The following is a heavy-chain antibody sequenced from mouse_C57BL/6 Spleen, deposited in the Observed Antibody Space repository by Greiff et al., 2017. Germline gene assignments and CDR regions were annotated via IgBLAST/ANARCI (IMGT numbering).Heavy chain of an antibody. D-gene: IGHD2-4*01. CDR2: IRSKSNNYAT. CDR1: GFSFNTYA. V-gene: IGHV10-1*01. J-gene: IGHJ1*03. CDR3: VRTMGDYDWYFDV. Sequence: EVHLVESGGGLVQPKGSLKLSCAASGFSFNTYAMNWVRQAPGKGLEWVARIRSKSNNYATYYADSVKDRFTISRDDSESMLYLQMNNLKTEDTAMYYCVRTMGDYDWYFDVWGTGTTVTVSS.